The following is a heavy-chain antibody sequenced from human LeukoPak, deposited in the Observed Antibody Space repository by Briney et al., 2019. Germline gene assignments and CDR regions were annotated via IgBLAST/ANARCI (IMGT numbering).Heavy chain of an antibody. D-gene: IGHD3-10*01. Sequence: PGGSLRLSCAASGFTFSSYSMSWVRQAPGKGLEWVSSISSSSSYIYYADSVKGRFTISRDNAKNSLYLQMNSLRAEDTAVYYCARGFRGVNPSVGDFDIWGQGTMVTVSS. CDR3: ARGFRGVNPSVGDFDI. CDR1: GFTFSSYS. CDR2: ISSSSSYI. J-gene: IGHJ3*02. V-gene: IGHV3-21*01.